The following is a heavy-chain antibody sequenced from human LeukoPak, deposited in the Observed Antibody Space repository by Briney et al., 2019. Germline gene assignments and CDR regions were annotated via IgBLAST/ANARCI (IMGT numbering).Heavy chain of an antibody. CDR2: IIPILGIA. Sequence: ASVKVSCKASGGTFSSYAISWVRQAPGQGLEWMGRIIPILGIANYAQKFQGRVTITADKSTSTAYMELSSLRSEDTAVYYCARDWGAVAGTPYDDYWGQGTLVTVSS. V-gene: IGHV1-69*04. CDR1: GGTFSSYA. J-gene: IGHJ4*02. D-gene: IGHD6-19*01. CDR3: ARDWGAVAGTPYDDY.